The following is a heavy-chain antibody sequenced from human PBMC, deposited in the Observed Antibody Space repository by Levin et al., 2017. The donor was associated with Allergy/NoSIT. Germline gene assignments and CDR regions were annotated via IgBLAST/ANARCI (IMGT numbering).Heavy chain of an antibody. CDR3: AKAGGVINFDY. D-gene: IGHD2-21*01. CDR1: GFTFSSYG. Sequence: GASVKVSCAASGFTFSSYGMHWVRQAPGKGLEWVAVISYDGSNKYYADSVKGRFTISRDNSKNTLYLQMNSLRAEDTAVYYCAKAGGVINFDYWGQGTLVTVSS. CDR2: ISYDGSNK. J-gene: IGHJ4*02. V-gene: IGHV3-30*18.